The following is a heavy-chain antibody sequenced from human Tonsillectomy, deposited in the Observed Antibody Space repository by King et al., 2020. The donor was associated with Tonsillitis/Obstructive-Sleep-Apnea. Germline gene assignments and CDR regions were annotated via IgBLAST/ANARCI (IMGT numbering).Heavy chain of an antibody. CDR3: ATSPDLPAALEQPRQIHYYYYGMDV. CDR1: GFTFSRYA. D-gene: IGHD2-2*01. Sequence: VQLVESGGGLVQPGGSLRLSCAASGFTFSRYAMSWVRQAPGKGLEWVSTISGSGSSTYYADSVKGRFTISRDNSKNTLYLQMNSLRAEDTAVYYCATSPDLPAALEQPRQIHYYYYGMDVWGQGTTVTVSS. J-gene: IGHJ6*02. V-gene: IGHV3-23*04. CDR2: ISGSGSST.